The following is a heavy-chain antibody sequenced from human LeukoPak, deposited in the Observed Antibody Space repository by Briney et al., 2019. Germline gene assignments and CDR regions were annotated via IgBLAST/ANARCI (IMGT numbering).Heavy chain of an antibody. CDR2: IYWDDDK. Sequence: SGPTLMKPTQTLTLTCTFSGFSLSTSGVGVGWIRQPPGKALEWLALIYWDDDKRYNPSLKSRLTITKDTSKNQVVLTVTNMDPMDTATYYCAHSPIGMGATMGFDYWGQGTLDTVSS. V-gene: IGHV2-5*02. CDR3: AHSPIGMGATMGFDY. D-gene: IGHD1-26*01. J-gene: IGHJ4*02. CDR1: GFSLSTSGVG.